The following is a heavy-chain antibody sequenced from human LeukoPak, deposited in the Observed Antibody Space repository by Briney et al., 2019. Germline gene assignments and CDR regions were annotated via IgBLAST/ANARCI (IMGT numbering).Heavy chain of an antibody. CDR2: ISYDGSNK. CDR1: GFTFSSYG. V-gene: IGHV3-30*18. Sequence: GGSLRLSCAASGFTFSSYGMHWVRQAPVKGLEWVAVISYDGSNKYYADSVKGRFTISRDNSKNTLYLQMNSLRAEDTAVYYCAKGGVAAIFDYWGQGTLVTVSS. D-gene: IGHD2-15*01. J-gene: IGHJ4*02. CDR3: AKGGVAAIFDY.